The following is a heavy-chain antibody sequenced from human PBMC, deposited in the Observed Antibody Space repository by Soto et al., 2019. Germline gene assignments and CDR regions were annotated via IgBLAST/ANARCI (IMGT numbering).Heavy chain of an antibody. CDR3: AKAPNEDIVATPDY. CDR2: ISYDGSNK. CDR1: GFTFSSYG. D-gene: IGHD5-12*01. J-gene: IGHJ4*02. V-gene: IGHV3-30*18. Sequence: QVQLVESGGGVVQPGRSLRLSCAASGFTFSSYGMHWVRQAPGKGLEWVAVISYDGSNKYYADSVKGRFTISRDNSKNTLYLQMNSLRAEDTAVYYCAKAPNEDIVATPDYWGQGTLVTVSS.